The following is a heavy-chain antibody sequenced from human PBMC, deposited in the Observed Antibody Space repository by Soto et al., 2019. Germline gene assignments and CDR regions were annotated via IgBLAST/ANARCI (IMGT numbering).Heavy chain of an antibody. CDR1: GFSLSTSGMC. J-gene: IGHJ6*02. CDR2: IDWDDDK. CDR3: ARTPGGYDILTGYYYHYGMDV. D-gene: IGHD3-9*01. V-gene: IGHV2-70*11. Sequence: SGPTLVNPTQTLTLTCTFSGFSLSTSGMCVSRIRQPPGKALEWLARIDWDDDKYYSTSLKTRLTISKDTSKNQVVLTMTNMDPVDTATYYCARTPGGYDILTGYYYHYGMDVWGQGTTVTVSS.